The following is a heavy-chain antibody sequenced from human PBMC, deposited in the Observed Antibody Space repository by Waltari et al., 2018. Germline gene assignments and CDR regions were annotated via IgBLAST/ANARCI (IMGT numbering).Heavy chain of an antibody. CDR3: ARTHLGRWLQSGGMDV. V-gene: IGHV3-7*01. Sequence: EVQLVESGGGLVQPGGSLRLSCAASGFTFSSYGMSWVRQAPGKGLEWVANIKQDGSEKYYVDSVKGRFTISRDNAKNSLYLQMNSLRAEDTAVYYCARTHLGRWLQSGGMDVWGQGTTVTVSS. D-gene: IGHD5-12*01. CDR2: IKQDGSEK. CDR1: GFTFSSYG. J-gene: IGHJ6*02.